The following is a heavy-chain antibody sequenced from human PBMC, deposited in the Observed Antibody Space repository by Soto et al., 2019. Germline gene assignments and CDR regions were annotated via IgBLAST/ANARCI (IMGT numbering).Heavy chain of an antibody. V-gene: IGHV3-23*01. Sequence: QLLESGGALVQPGGSLRLSCAASGFTFSTYGMSWVRQAPGKGLEWIASVSASGDRAYYADSVKGRFTISRDNSKSTSYLQMNSLRAEDTAIYYCANHRVCTLGWGWFDPWGQGTLVTVSS. D-gene: IGHD3-16*01. CDR1: GFTFSTYG. CDR2: VSASGDRA. CDR3: ANHRVCTLGWGWFDP. J-gene: IGHJ5*02.